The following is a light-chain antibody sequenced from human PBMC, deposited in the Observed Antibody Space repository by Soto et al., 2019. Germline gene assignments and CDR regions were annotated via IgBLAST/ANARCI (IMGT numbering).Light chain of an antibody. V-gene: IGKV3-11*01. CDR1: QSVNSY. J-gene: IGKJ4*01. CDR3: LQRSDWPLT. CDR2: DTS. Sequence: EIVLTQSPATLSLSPGERATLSCRASQSVNSYLAWYQQKPGQAPRLLIYDTSNRATGIPARFSGSGSGTDFTLTISSLEPEDFAVYYCLQRSDWPLTFGGGTKVDIK.